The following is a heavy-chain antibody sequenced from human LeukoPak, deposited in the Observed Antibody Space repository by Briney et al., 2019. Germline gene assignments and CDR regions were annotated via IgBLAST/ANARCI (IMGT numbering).Heavy chain of an antibody. Sequence: PSETLSLTCTVSGGSISSSSYYWGWIRQPPGKGLEWIGSIYYSGSTYYNPSLKSRVTISVDTSKNQFSLKLSSVTAADTAVYYCARDRYCSSTSCYRDFDYWGQGTLVTVSS. CDR2: IYYSGST. D-gene: IGHD2-2*01. CDR3: ARDRYCSSTSCYRDFDY. J-gene: IGHJ4*02. V-gene: IGHV4-39*07. CDR1: GGSISSSSYY.